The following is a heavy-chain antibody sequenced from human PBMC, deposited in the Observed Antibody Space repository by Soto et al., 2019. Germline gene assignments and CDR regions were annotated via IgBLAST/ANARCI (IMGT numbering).Heavy chain of an antibody. J-gene: IGHJ3*02. D-gene: IGHD6-13*01. CDR2: INPNSGGT. CDR3: ARDDGIAAAGGAFDI. V-gene: IGHV1-2*04. CDR1: GYTVTGYY. Sequence: ASVKVSCKASGYTVTGYYMHWVRQAPGQGLEWMGWINPNSGGTNYAQKFQGWVTMTRDTSISTAYMELSRLRSDDTAVYYCARDDGIAAAGGAFDIWGQGTMVTVSS.